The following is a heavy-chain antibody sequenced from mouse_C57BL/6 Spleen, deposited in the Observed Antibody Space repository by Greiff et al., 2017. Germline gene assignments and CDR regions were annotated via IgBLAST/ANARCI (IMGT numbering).Heavy chain of an antibody. V-gene: IGHV1-26*01. CDR1: GYTFTDYY. CDR3: ARGERGVYYAMDY. Sequence: VQLQQSGPELVKPGASVKISCKASGYTFTDYYMNWVKQSHGKSLEWIGDINPNNGGTSYNQKFKGKATLTVDKSSSTAYMELRSLTSEDSAVYYCARGERGVYYAMDYWGQGTSVTVSS. CDR2: INPNNGGT. J-gene: IGHJ4*01.